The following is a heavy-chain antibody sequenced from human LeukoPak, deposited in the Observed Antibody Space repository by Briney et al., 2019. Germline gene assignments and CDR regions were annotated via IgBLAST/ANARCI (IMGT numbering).Heavy chain of an antibody. D-gene: IGHD6-13*01. CDR2: IYYSGST. V-gene: IGHV4-59*01. Sequence: SETLSLTCTVSGGSISSYYWSWIRQPPGKGLEWIGYIYYSGSTDYNPSLKSRVTISVDTSKNQFSLKLSSVTAADTAVYYCASPGAQQLDAFDIWGQGTMVTVSS. J-gene: IGHJ3*02. CDR3: ASPGAQQLDAFDI. CDR1: GGSISSYY.